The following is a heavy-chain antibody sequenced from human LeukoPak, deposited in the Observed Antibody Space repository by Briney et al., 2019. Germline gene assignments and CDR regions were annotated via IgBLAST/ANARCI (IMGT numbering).Heavy chain of an antibody. Sequence: PRGSPRLSCAASGLTVSSSYMSRGRPAPGKGPEWVSIIYIGDNPHYADSVKGRFTISRHNSKNTLYLQMNNLRAEDTAVYYCARVRPWVFDYWGQGTLVTVSS. CDR2: IYIGDNP. CDR3: ARVRPWVFDY. CDR1: GLTVSSSY. V-gene: IGHV3-53*04. J-gene: IGHJ4*02.